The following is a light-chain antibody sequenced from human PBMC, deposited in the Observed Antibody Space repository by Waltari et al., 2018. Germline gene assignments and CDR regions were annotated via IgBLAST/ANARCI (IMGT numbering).Light chain of an antibody. Sequence: QSALTQPASVSGSPGQSITIPCTGTNRDIWNYNLLSCYQQYTGKAPKLVIYEDSQRPSGVSHRFSGSKSGNTASLTISGLQADDESDFHCSSFATSGIWVFGGGTRLTVL. J-gene: IGLJ3*02. CDR3: SSFATSGIWV. CDR2: EDS. CDR1: NRDIWNYNL. V-gene: IGLV2-23*01.